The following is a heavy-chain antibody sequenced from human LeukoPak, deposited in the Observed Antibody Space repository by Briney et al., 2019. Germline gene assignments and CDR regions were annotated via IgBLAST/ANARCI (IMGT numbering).Heavy chain of an antibody. J-gene: IGHJ5*02. CDR3: ARILAHYYGSGSRVSRFDP. D-gene: IGHD3-10*01. CDR1: GYSISSGYY. Sequence: SETLPLTCTVSGYSISSGYYWGWIRQPPGKGLEWIGSIYHSGSTYYNPSLKSRVTISVDTSKNQFSLKLSSVTAADTAVYYCARILAHYYGSGSRVSRFDPWGQGTLVTVSS. CDR2: IYHSGST. V-gene: IGHV4-38-2*02.